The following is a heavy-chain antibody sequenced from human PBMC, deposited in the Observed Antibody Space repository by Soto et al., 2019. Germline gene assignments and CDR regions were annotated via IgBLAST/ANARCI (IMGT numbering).Heavy chain of an antibody. CDR2: INHSGST. J-gene: IGHJ4*02. Sequence: QVQLQQWGAGLLKPSETLSLTCAVYGGSFSGYYWSWIRQPPGKGLEWIGEINHSGSTNYNPSLKSRVTISVDTSKTQFSLKLSSVTAADTAVYYCASGTGGMMGYWGQGTLVTVSS. CDR1: GGSFSGYY. CDR3: ASGTGGMMGY. V-gene: IGHV4-34*01. D-gene: IGHD2-15*01.